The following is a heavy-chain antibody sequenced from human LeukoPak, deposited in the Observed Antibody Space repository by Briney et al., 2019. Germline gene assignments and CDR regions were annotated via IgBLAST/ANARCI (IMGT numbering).Heavy chain of an antibody. CDR2: ISGSGGST. CDR3: ARERHGYYDILTGYQSHSLGFDY. Sequence: PGGSLRLSCAASGFTFSNSAMSWVRQAPGKGLEWVSAISGSGGSTYYADSVKGRFTISRDNSKNTLYLQMNSLRAEDTAVYYCARERHGYYDILTGYQSHSLGFDYWGQGTLVTVSS. D-gene: IGHD3-9*01. CDR1: GFTFSNSA. J-gene: IGHJ4*02. V-gene: IGHV3-23*01.